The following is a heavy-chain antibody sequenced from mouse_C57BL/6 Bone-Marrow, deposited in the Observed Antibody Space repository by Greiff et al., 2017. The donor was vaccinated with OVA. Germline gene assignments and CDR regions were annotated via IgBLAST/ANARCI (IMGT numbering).Heavy chain of an antibody. CDR3: TTPDYAMDY. J-gene: IGHJ4*01. V-gene: IGHV1-15*01. CDR2: IDPETGGT. CDR1: GYTFTDYE. Sequence: VQGVESGAELVRPGASVTLSCKASGYTFTDYEMHWVKQTPVHGLEWIGAIDPETGGTAYNQKFKGKAILTADKSSSTAYMELRSLTSEDSAVYYCTTPDYAMDYWGQGTSVTVSS.